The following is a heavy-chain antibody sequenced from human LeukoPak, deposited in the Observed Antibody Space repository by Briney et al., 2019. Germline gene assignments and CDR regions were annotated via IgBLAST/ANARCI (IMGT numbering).Heavy chain of an antibody. J-gene: IGHJ4*02. Sequence: SVKVSCEASGGTFSSYAISWVRQAPGQGLEWMGRIIPIFGTANYAQKFQGRVTITTDESTSTAYIELSSLRSEDTAVYYCARGPYYYDSSGYYDYWGQGTLVTVSS. CDR2: IIPIFGTA. D-gene: IGHD3-22*01. CDR1: GGTFSSYA. V-gene: IGHV1-69*05. CDR3: ARGPYYYDSSGYYDY.